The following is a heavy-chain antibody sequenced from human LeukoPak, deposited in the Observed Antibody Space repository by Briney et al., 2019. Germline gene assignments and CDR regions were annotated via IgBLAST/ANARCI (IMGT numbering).Heavy chain of an antibody. J-gene: IGHJ4*02. CDR1: GYSFTSYW. V-gene: IGHV5-51*01. D-gene: IGHD2-2*02. CDR2: IYPGDSDT. CDR3: ARPIVVVPAAIRLGGYYFDY. Sequence: GESLQISCKGSGYSFTSYWIGWVRQMPGKGLEWMGIIYPGDSDTRYSPSFQGQVTISADKSISTAYLQWSSLKASDTAVYYCARPIVVVPAAIRLGGYYFDYWGQGTLVTVSS.